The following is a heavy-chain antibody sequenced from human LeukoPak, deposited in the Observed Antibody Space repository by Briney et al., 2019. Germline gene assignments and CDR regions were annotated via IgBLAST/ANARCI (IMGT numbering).Heavy chain of an antibody. CDR1: GFTFSSYS. Sequence: GSLRLSCAASGFTFSSYSMNWVRQAPGKGPEWVSYISSSSSTIYYADSVKGRFTISRDNAKNSLYLQMNSLRAEDTAVYYCARERGGYCSSTSCYTGVDYWGQGTLVTVSS. CDR2: ISSSSSTI. V-gene: IGHV3-48*01. D-gene: IGHD2-2*02. J-gene: IGHJ4*02. CDR3: ARERGGYCSSTSCYTGVDY.